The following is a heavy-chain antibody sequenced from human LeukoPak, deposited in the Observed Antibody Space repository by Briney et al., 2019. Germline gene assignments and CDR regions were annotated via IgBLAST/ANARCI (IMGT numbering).Heavy chain of an antibody. Sequence: ASVKVSCKASGYTFTGYYMHWVRQAPGQGLEWMGWINPNSGGTNYAQKFQGRVTMTRDTSISTAYMELSRLRSDDTAVYYCARDRVVVVPAATAYYYGMDVWGQGTTVTVSS. CDR3: ARDRVVVVPAATAYYYGMDV. CDR1: GYTFTGYY. J-gene: IGHJ6*02. V-gene: IGHV1-2*02. D-gene: IGHD2-2*01. CDR2: INPNSGGT.